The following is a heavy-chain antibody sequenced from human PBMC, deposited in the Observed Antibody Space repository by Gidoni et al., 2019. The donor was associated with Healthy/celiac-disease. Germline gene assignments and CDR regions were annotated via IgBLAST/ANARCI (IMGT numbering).Heavy chain of an antibody. D-gene: IGHD6-6*01. J-gene: IGHJ4*02. CDR3: ARVMSSSYDY. V-gene: IGHV3-66*01. Sequence: EVQLVESGGGVVQPGGSLRLSGAASGFTVSSNYMSWVRQAPGKGLEWVSVIYSGGSTYYADAVKGRFTISRDNSKNTLYLQMNSLRAEDTAVYYCARVMSSSYDYWGQGTLVTVSS. CDR1: GFTVSSNY. CDR2: IYSGGST.